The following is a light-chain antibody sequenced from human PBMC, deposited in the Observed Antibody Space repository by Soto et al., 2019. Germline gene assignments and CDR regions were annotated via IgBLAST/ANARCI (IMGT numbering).Light chain of an antibody. CDR2: NAS. CDR3: QQYNNYPQT. Sequence: EIVMTQSPSTLSVSLGERATLSCRASQSISSDLAWYQQKPGQAPRLLIYNASTIATGIPARFSGSGSGTEFTLTISSLQPEDFAVYYCQQYNNYPQTFGQGTKVDIK. CDR1: QSISSD. J-gene: IGKJ1*01. V-gene: IGKV3-15*01.